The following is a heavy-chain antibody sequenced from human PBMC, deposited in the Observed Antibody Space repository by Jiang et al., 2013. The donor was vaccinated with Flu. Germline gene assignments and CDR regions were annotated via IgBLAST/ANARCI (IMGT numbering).Heavy chain of an antibody. CDR3: ARHRGSSGFD. CDR1: GFTFNNFW. D-gene: IGHD6-19*01. Sequence: VQLLESGGGLVQPGGSLRLSCAASGFTFNNFWMSWVRQAPGKGLEWVANIKQDGSEKNYVDSVKGRFTISRDNVKNSLYLQVSSLRAEDTAVYYCARHRGSSGFD. V-gene: IGHV3-7*03. J-gene: IGHJ4*01. CDR2: IKQDGSEK.